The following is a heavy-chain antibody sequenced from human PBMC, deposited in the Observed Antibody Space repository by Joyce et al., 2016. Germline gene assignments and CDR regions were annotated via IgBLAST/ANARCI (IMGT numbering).Heavy chain of an antibody. Sequence: HGHLEQSVAEVKKPGASVKVSCQASGFSFTNSDVNWVRQGPGQGLEWMGCKNPTGNPGSAQKFQGRLSMTRDTSINTVFLELTSLTSEDTATYYCASGVSVFGAFDVWGQGTVVSVSS. CDR3: ASGVSVFGAFDV. CDR2: KNPTGNP. D-gene: IGHD3-16*01. CDR1: GFSFTNSD. V-gene: IGHV1-8*01. J-gene: IGHJ3*01.